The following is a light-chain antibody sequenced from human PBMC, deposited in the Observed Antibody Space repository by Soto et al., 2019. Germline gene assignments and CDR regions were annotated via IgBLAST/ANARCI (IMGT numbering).Light chain of an antibody. Sequence: QSVLTQPPSASATPGQGVTISCSGSSSNIGGNTVNWYQQLPGTAPNLLIYNNNLRPSGVPDRFSGSKSGTSASLAISGLQSEDEADYYCAAWDDSLNGYVFGTGTKLTVL. J-gene: IGLJ1*01. CDR1: SSNIGGNT. V-gene: IGLV1-44*01. CDR3: AAWDDSLNGYV. CDR2: NNN.